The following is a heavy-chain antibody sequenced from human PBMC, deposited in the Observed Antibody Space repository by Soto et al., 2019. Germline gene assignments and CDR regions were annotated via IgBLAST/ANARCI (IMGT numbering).Heavy chain of an antibody. D-gene: IGHD3-10*01. CDR1: GFTFSSYD. CDR3: ARGYYYGSGTPNPIAFDI. V-gene: IGHV3-13*01. CDR2: IGTAGDT. Sequence: PGGSLRLSCAASGFTFSSYDMHWVRQATGKGLEWVSAIGTAGDTYYPGSVKGRFTISRENAKNSLYLQMNSLRAGDTAVYYCARGYYYGSGTPNPIAFDIWGQGTMVTVS. J-gene: IGHJ3*02.